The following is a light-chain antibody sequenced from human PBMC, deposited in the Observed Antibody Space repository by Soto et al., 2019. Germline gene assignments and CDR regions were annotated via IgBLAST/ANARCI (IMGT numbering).Light chain of an antibody. CDR3: QLYGGSPPRGT. Sequence: EVVLTQSPGTLSFSPGARATLSCRASQSVNDNHLAWYQQKGGKAPTRLIYGASTRATGVPDRFRGSGFGKAYSFIINRLEAEDFARDYCQLYGGSPPRGTFGTGTTVEI. CDR1: QSVNDNH. CDR2: GAS. V-gene: IGKV3-20*01. J-gene: IGKJ3*01.